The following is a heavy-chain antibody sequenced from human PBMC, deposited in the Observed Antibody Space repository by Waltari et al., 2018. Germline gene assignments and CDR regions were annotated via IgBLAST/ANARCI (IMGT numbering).Heavy chain of an antibody. V-gene: IGHV2-5*01. Sequence: QITLKESGPPLVKPTQTLTLTCPLSGFSLSTTGVGVAWIRQPPGKALEWLALFHWNNDKYYSPSLWNRLTITNDTSKNQVVLRMTNMDTENTATYYCAHSPDWRQLAPFSVHCNCRGQGTLVTVSS. J-gene: IGHJ4*02. CDR3: AHSPDWRQLAPFSVHCNC. CDR2: FHWNNDK. D-gene: IGHD6-6*01. CDR1: GFSLSTTGVG.